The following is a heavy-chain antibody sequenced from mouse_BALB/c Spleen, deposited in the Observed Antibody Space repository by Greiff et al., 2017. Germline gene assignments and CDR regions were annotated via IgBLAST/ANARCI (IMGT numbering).Heavy chain of an antibody. J-gene: IGHJ4*01. CDR3: VRDYYGSSKYAMDY. Sequence: QVQLQQSGPGLVAPSQSLSITCTVSGFSLTSYDISWIRQPPGKGLEWLGVIWTGGGTNYNSAFMSRLSISKDNSKSQVFLKMNSLQTDDTAIYYCVRDYYGSSKYAMDYWGQGTSVTVSS. V-gene: IGHV2-9-2*01. CDR1: GFSLTSYD. D-gene: IGHD1-1*01. CDR2: IWTGGGT.